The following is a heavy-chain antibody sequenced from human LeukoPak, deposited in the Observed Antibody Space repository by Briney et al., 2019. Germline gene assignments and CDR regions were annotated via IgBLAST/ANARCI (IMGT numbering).Heavy chain of an antibody. Sequence: GGSLRLSCAASGFTFSSYEMNWVRQAPGKWLEWVSYISSSGSTIYYADSVKGRFTIPRDNAKNSLYLQMNSLRAEDTAVYSCARDGPLETPDDWGQGTLVTVSS. CDR2: ISSSGSTI. CDR1: GFTFSSYE. CDR3: ARDGPLETPDD. J-gene: IGHJ4*02. V-gene: IGHV3-48*03.